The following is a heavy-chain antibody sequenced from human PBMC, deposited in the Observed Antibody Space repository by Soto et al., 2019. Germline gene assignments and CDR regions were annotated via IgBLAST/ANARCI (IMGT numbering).Heavy chain of an antibody. Sequence: PGGSLRLSCAASGFTFSSYSMNWVRQAPGKGLEWVSSISSSSSYIYYADSEKGRFTISRDNAKNSLYLQMNSLRAEDTAVYYCARDGDYVWGSYRWSDAFDIWGQGTMVTVSS. CDR1: GFTFSSYS. CDR2: ISSSSSYI. J-gene: IGHJ3*02. V-gene: IGHV3-21*01. CDR3: ARDGDYVWGSYRWSDAFDI. D-gene: IGHD3-16*02.